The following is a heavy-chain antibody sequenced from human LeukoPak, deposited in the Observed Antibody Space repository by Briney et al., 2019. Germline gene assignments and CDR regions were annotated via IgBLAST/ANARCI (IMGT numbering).Heavy chain of an antibody. J-gene: IGHJ3*02. V-gene: IGHV3-48*01. CDR3: ARGVYNWNPGHAFDI. D-gene: IGHD1-20*01. CDR1: GFTFSSYS. CDR2: ISSSSSTI. Sequence: GGSLRLSCAASGFTFSSYSMNWVRQAPGKGLEWVSYISSSSSTIYYADSVKGRFTISRDNAKNSLYLQMNSLRAEDTAVYYCARGVYNWNPGHAFDIWGQGTMVTVSS.